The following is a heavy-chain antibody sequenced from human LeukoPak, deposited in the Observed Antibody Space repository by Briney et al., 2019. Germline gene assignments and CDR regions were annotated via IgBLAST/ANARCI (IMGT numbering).Heavy chain of an antibody. D-gene: IGHD2-2*01. CDR1: GFTFSSYG. V-gene: IGHV3-30*18. J-gene: IGHJ6*02. CDR3: AKEDIVVVPAAQPHYYYGMDV. CDR2: ISYDGSNK. Sequence: GGSLRLSCAASGFTFSSYGMHWVRQAPGKGLEWVAVISYDGSNKYYADSVKGRFTISRDNSKNTLYLQMNSLRAEDTAVHYCAKEDIVVVPAAQPHYYYGMDVWGQGTTVTVSS.